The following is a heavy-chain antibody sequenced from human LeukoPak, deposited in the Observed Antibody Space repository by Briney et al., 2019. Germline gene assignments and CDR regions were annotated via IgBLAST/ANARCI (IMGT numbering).Heavy chain of an antibody. V-gene: IGHV3-30*18. CDR1: GFTFSQYG. D-gene: IGHD6-13*01. CDR2: ITLGGSST. CDR3: AKSTGYSTTARDFDS. J-gene: IGHJ4*02. Sequence: RGSLRLSCAASGFTFSQYGMHCVRQAPGKGLEWVALITLGGSSTISADSVKGRLNVSREYSENTLYPQLRSLRAEDTAVYYCAKSTGYSTTARDFDSWGRGTLVTVPA.